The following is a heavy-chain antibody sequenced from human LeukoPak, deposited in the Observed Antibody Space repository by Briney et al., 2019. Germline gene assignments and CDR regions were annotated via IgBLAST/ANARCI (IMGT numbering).Heavy chain of an antibody. Sequence: GASVKVSCKASGGSFSSYAISWVRQAPGQGLEWMGGIIPIFGTANYAQKFQGRVTITTDESTSTAYMELSSLRSEDTAVYYCARDRTMVRGAAWDAFDIWGQGTMVTVSS. CDR2: IIPIFGTA. D-gene: IGHD3-10*01. J-gene: IGHJ3*02. CDR3: ARDRTMVRGAAWDAFDI. V-gene: IGHV1-69*05. CDR1: GGSFSSYA.